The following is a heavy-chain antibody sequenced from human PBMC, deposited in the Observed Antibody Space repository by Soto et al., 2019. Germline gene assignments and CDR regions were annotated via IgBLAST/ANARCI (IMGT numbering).Heavy chain of an antibody. V-gene: IGHV4-34*01. CDR2: INHSGST. J-gene: IGHJ3*02. CDR1: GGSFSGYY. D-gene: IGHD6-6*01. CDR3: ARGHRRIAARTI. Sequence: SETLSLTCAVYGGSFSGYYWSWIRQPPGKGLEWIGEINHSGSTNYNPSLKSRVTISVDTSKNQFSLKLSSVTAADTAVYYCARGHRRIAARTIWGQGTMVTVSS.